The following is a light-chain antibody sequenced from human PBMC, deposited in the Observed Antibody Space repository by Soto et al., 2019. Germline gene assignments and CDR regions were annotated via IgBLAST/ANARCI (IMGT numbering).Light chain of an antibody. J-gene: IGLJ7*01. CDR2: DVD. CDR1: TSDIGDYNY. Sequence: QSALTQPASVSGSPGQSITLSCTGTTSDIGDYNYVSWYQQYPGKAPQLMIYDVDNRPSGISNRFSGSKSGNTASLTISGLQAEDEADYYCSSYTSISTYVFGTGTQLTVL. V-gene: IGLV2-14*03. CDR3: SSYTSISTYV.